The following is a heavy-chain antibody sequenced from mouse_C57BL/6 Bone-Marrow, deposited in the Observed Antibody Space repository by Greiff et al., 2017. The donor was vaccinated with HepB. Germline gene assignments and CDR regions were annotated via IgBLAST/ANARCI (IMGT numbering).Heavy chain of an antibody. CDR1: GFTFSDFY. J-gene: IGHJ3*01. CDR3: ARDADYGGFAY. CDR2: SRNKANDYTT. V-gene: IGHV7-1*01. D-gene: IGHD1-1*01. Sequence: EVQGVESGGGLVQSGRSLRLSCATSGFTFSDFYMEWVRQAPGKGLEWIAASRNKANDYTTEYSASVKGRFIVSRDTSQSILYLQMNALRAEDTAMYYCARDADYGGFAYWGQGTLVTVAA.